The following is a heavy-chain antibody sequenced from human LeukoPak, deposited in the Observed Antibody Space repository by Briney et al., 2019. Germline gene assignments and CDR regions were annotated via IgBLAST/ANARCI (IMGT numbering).Heavy chain of an antibody. CDR1: GYTFTSYY. J-gene: IGHJ4*02. CDR3: ARERPMVRGGFDY. D-gene: IGHD3-10*01. V-gene: IGHV1-46*01. Sequence: ASVKVSCKASGYTFTSYYMHWVRQTPGQVLEWKGIINPSGGSTSYAQKFQGRVTMTRDTSTSTVYMELSSLRSEDTAVYYCARERPMVRGGFDYWGQGTLVTVSS. CDR2: INPSGGST.